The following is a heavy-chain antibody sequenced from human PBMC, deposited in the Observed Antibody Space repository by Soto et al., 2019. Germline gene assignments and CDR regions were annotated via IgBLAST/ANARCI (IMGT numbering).Heavy chain of an antibody. J-gene: IGHJ4*02. D-gene: IGHD3-22*01. V-gene: IGHV3-30-3*01. CDR3: ASDGAPDYYDSRGPTGY. CDR2: ISYDGSNK. CDR1: GFTFSSYA. Sequence: QVQLVESGGGVVQPGRSLRLSCAASGFTFSSYAMHWVRQAPGKGLEWVAVISYDGSNKYYADSVKGRFTISRDNSKNTLYLQRNGLRAEDTAVYYCASDGAPDYYDSRGPTGYWGQGTLVTVSS.